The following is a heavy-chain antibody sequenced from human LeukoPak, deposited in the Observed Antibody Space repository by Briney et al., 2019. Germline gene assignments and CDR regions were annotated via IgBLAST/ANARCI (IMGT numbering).Heavy chain of an antibody. J-gene: IGHJ3*02. Sequence: ASVKVSCKASGYSFTGNYMHWVRQAPGQGLEWMGWINPNSGGTNYAQKFQGRVTMTRDTSISTAYMELSRLRSDDTAVYYCARDPSWGHFPDLFAFDIWGQGTMVTVSS. CDR2: INPNSGGT. CDR1: GYSFTGNY. CDR3: ARDPSWGHFPDLFAFDI. D-gene: IGHD7-27*01. V-gene: IGHV1-2*02.